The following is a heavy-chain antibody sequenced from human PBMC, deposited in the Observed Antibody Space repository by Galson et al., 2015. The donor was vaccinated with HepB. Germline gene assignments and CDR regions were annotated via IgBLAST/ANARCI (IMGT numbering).Heavy chain of an antibody. J-gene: IGHJ3*02. CDR3: ARAVSRVRVVVTLDAFDI. V-gene: IGHV1-69*02. Sequence: SVKVSCKASGGTFSSYTISWVRQAPGQGLEWMGRIIPILGIANYAQKFQGRVTITADKSTSTAYMELSSLRPEDTAVYYCARAVSRVRVVVTLDAFDIWGQGTMVTVSS. D-gene: IGHD3-22*01. CDR1: GGTFSSYT. CDR2: IIPILGIA.